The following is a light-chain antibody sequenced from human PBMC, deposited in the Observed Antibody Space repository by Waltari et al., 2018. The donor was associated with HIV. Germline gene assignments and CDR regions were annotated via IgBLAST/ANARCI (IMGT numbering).Light chain of an antibody. J-gene: IGLJ2*01. V-gene: IGLV2-14*03. CDR1: RSDVGRSHY. Sequence: QSALTQPASVSGSPGQSITLSCTGARSDVGRSHYVSWYQHHPGKAPKLIIYDVSNRPSGVSNRFSGSKSGTTASLTISGLQAEDEADYYCSSYTSSRTVVFGGGTKLTVL. CDR2: DVS. CDR3: SSYTSSRTVV.